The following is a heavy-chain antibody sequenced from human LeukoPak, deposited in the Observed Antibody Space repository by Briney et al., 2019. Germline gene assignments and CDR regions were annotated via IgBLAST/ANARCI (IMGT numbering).Heavy chain of an antibody. CDR3: ARWGLVAVFDY. J-gene: IGHJ4*02. D-gene: IGHD3-16*01. V-gene: IGHV4-59*01. CDR2: IYYSGST. Sequence: SETLSLTCTVSGGSISSYYWSWIRQPPGKGLEWIGYIYYSGSTNYNPSLKSRVTISVDTSKNQFSLKLSSVTAADTAVNYCARWGLVAVFDYWGQGTLVTVSS. CDR1: GGSISSYY.